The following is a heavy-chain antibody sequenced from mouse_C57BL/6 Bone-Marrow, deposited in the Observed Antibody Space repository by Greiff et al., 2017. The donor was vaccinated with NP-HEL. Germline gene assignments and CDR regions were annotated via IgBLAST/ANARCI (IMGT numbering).Heavy chain of an antibody. Sequence: VQVVESGPGLVAPSQSLSITCTVSGFSLTSYGVDWVRQSPGKGLEWLGVIWGVGSTNYNSALKSRLSISKDNSKSQVFLKMNSLQTDDTAMYYCARLWPSIAMDYRGQGTSVTVSS. CDR1: GFSLTSYG. CDR2: IWGVGST. CDR3: ARLWPSIAMDY. D-gene: IGHD1-1*02. J-gene: IGHJ4*01. V-gene: IGHV2-6*01.